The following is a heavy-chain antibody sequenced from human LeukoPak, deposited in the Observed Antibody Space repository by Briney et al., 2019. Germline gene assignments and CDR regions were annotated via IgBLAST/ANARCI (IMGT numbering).Heavy chain of an antibody. D-gene: IGHD3-16*01. CDR1: GGSFSGYY. V-gene: IGHV4-34*01. CDR3: ARKENAYYYFDY. CDR2: INHSGST. Sequence: PSETLSLTCAVYGGSFSGYYWSWIRQPPGKGLEWIGEINHSGSTNYNPSLQSRVTMSVDTSKNQFSLKPSSVTAVDTAVYYCARKENAYYYFDYWGQGTLVTVSS. J-gene: IGHJ4*02.